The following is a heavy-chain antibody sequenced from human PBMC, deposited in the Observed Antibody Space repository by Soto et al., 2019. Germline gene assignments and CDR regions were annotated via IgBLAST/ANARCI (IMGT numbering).Heavy chain of an antibody. V-gene: IGHV2-5*02. J-gene: IGHJ4*02. D-gene: IGHD3-16*01. CDR3: APTWGLPFDY. CDR1: GFSLRTTGVG. Sequence: QITLKESGPTLVKPTQTLTLTCTYSGFSLRTTGVGVGWIRQPPGKALEWLGIIYWDDDKRYSPSLKSRLTHASDISKSQVALTMTNMGPLDTATYFCAPTWGLPFDYWGPGNLVIVSS. CDR2: IYWDDDK.